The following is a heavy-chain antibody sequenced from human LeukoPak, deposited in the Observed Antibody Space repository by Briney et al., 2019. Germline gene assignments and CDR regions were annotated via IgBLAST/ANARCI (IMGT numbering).Heavy chain of an antibody. CDR2: IRYDGTDE. CDR1: GFSFNDHG. CDR3: ARNRAFGTFDAFDM. D-gene: IGHD3-10*01. Sequence: GRSLGLSCVVSGFSFNDHGMHWVRQAPGKGLEWLAFIRYDGTDESYGASVRGRLTISREDSLKTVYLQMDSLGHDDTAVYYCARNRAFGTFDAFDMWGQGTMVTVSS. J-gene: IGHJ3*02. V-gene: IGHV3-30*19.